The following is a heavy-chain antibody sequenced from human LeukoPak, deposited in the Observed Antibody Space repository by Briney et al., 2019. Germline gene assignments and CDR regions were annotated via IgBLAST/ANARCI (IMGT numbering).Heavy chain of an antibody. V-gene: IGHV3-66*02. J-gene: IGHJ6*03. CDR3: ARDRILVRGGSYYMDV. CDR1: GFTVSSNY. Sequence: GGSLRLSCAASGFTVSSNYMSWVRQAPGKGLEWVSVIYSGGSTYYADSVKGRFTISRDNSKNTLYLQMNSLRAEDTAVYYCARDRILVRGGSYYMDVWGKGTTVTVSS. CDR2: IYSGGST. D-gene: IGHD3-10*01.